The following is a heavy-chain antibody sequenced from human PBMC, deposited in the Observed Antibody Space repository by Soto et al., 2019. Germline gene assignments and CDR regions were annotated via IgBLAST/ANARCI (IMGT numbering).Heavy chain of an antibody. Sequence: QVQLVQSGAEVKKPGASVKVSCKASGYTFTSYGISWVRQAPGQGLEWMGWSSAYNGNTNHAQKLQGRVTRTTDTATSAADMKLRSLRSDDTGVYYCERFVVVVAAGDYWGQGTLVTVSS. J-gene: IGHJ4*02. CDR3: ERFVVVVAAGDY. CDR2: SSAYNGNT. D-gene: IGHD2-15*01. CDR1: GYTFTSYG. V-gene: IGHV1-18*01.